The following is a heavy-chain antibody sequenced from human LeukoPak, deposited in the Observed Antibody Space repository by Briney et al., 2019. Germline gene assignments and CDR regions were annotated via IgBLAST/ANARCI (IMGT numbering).Heavy chain of an antibody. CDR1: GFSFNIFS. D-gene: IGHD3-9*01. CDR3: SREPMQYDILTGFYS. V-gene: IGHV3-21*01. Sequence: GGSLRLSCAASGFSFNIFSMSWVRQAPGKGLEWVSSIISDSAVTHYADSVKGRFTVSRDNAKNSVYLQMSGLRVDGTGVYYCSREPMQYDILTGFYSWGQGTPVTV. CDR2: IISDSAVT. J-gene: IGHJ4*02.